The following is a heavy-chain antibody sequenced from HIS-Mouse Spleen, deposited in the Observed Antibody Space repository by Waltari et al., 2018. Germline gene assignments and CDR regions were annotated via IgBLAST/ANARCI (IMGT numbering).Heavy chain of an antibody. CDR3: ARVGLGIAFDI. J-gene: IGHJ3*02. CDR1: GYTFTGYY. CDR2: ITPTSGGT. Sequence: QVQLVQSGAEVKKPGASVKVSCKASGYTFTGYYMHWVRQAPGQGLEWMGWITPTSGGTNYAQKFQGRVTMTRDTSISTAYMELSRLRSDDTAVYYCARVGLGIAFDIWGQGTMVTVSS. V-gene: IGHV1-2*02. D-gene: IGHD7-27*01.